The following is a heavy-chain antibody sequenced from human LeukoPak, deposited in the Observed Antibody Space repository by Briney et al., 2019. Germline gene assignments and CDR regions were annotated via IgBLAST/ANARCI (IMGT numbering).Heavy chain of an antibody. Sequence: SETLSLTCTVSGGSISSSSYYWGWIRQPPGKGLEWIGSIHYSGSTYYNPSLKSRVTISVDTSKNQFSLKLSSVTAADTAVYYCATRGTMVRGVILELDYWGQGTLVTVSS. D-gene: IGHD3-10*01. J-gene: IGHJ4*02. CDR1: GGSISSSSYY. CDR3: ATRGTMVRGVILELDY. V-gene: IGHV4-39*01. CDR2: IHYSGST.